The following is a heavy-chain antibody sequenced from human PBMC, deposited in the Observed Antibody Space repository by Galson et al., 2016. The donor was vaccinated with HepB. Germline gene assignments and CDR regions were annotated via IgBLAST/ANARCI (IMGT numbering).Heavy chain of an antibody. CDR2: IGTAGDT. Sequence: SLRLSCAASGFSFSSYDMHWVRQATGKGLEWVSAIGTAGDTYYPGSVKGRFTISRENAKNSLDLQMNSLRAGDTAVYYCARGGCSSTSCPYYHHYGMDVWGQGTTVTVSS. CDR3: ARGGCSSTSCPYYHHYGMDV. D-gene: IGHD2-2*01. V-gene: IGHV3-13*01. J-gene: IGHJ6*02. CDR1: GFSFSSYD.